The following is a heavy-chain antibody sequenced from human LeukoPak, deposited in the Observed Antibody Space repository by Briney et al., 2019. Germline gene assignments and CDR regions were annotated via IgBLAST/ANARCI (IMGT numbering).Heavy chain of an antibody. Sequence: ASVKVSCKASEYTFTAFYLHWVRQAPGQGLEWLGWINLNSGGTNYGQKFQGRVTMTRDTSISTAFMELSSLRSDDTAVYYCARSGLSGTRALGYYYYLDVWGKGTTVTVSS. V-gene: IGHV1-2*02. D-gene: IGHD1-7*01. J-gene: IGHJ6*03. CDR1: EYTFTAFY. CDR3: ARSGLSGTRALGYYYYLDV. CDR2: INLNSGGT.